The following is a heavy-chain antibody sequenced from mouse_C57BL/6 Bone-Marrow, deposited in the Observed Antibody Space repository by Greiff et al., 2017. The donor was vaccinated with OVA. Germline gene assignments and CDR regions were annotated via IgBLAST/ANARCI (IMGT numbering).Heavy chain of an antibody. CDR1: GYTFTSSW. D-gene: IGHD3-1*01. J-gene: IGHJ3*01. V-gene: IGHV1-61*01. Sequence: HVQLQPPWAELLRPGSSVKLSCKASGYTFTSSWMAWVKQSPGQGLEWICNIYPSDSETHYNQKFKDKATLTVDKSSSTAYMQLSSLTSEDSAVYYGAREGYRAWFAYWGQGTLVTVSA. CDR2: IYPSDSET. CDR3: AREGYRAWFAY.